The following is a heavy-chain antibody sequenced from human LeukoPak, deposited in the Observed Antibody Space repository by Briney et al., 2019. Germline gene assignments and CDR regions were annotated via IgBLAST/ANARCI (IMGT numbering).Heavy chain of an antibody. CDR2: INSDGSST. V-gene: IGHV3-74*01. D-gene: IGHD2-8*01. Sequence: GGSLRPSCAASGFTFSSYWMHWVRQAPGKGLVWVSRINSDGSSTSYADSVRGRFTISRDNSKNTLYLQLNSLRSEDTAVYYCARTHCSNGVCYVGGFDFWGQGTLVSVSS. CDR1: GFTFSSYW. CDR3: ARTHCSNGVCYVGGFDF. J-gene: IGHJ4*02.